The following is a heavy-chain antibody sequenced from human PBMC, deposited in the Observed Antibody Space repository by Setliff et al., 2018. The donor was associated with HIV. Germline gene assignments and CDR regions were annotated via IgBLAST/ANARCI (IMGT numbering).Heavy chain of an antibody. CDR3: ARLRGSSGYYVFDY. CDR1: GYSTSSGYY. J-gene: IGHJ4*02. Sequence: KPSETLSLTCAVSGYSTSSGYYWGWIRQPPGKGLERIGNIYHSGTTYYNPSLKSRITISVDTSKNQFSLKLSSVTAADTAVYYCARLRGSSGYYVFDYWGQGTLVTVSS. D-gene: IGHD3-22*01. V-gene: IGHV4-38-2*01. CDR2: IYHSGTT.